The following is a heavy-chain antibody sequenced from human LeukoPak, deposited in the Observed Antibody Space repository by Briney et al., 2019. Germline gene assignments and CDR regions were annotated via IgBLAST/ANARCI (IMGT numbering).Heavy chain of an antibody. CDR1: GGSFSGYY. V-gene: IGHV4-34*01. Sequence: SETLSLTCAVYGGSFSGYYWSWIRQPPGKGLEWIGEINHSGSTNYNPSLKSRVTISVDTSKNQFSLKLSSVTAADTAVYYCARWYYDYVWGSYRCTRVGQFDYWGQGTLVTVSS. CDR3: ARWYYDYVWGSYRCTRVGQFDY. D-gene: IGHD3-16*02. CDR2: INHSGST. J-gene: IGHJ4*02.